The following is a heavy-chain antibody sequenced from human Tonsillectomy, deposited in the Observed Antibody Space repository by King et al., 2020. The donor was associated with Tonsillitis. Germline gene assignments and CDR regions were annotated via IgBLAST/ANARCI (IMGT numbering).Heavy chain of an antibody. Sequence: VQLVESGGGLVQPGGSLRLSCAASGFTFSSYRMSWVRQAPGKGLEWVANIKQDGSEKYYVDSVKGRFTISRDNAKNSLYLQMNSLRAEDTAVYYCARDPQAYDFWSGYYRHYFDYWGQGTLVTVSS. CDR1: GFTFSSYR. V-gene: IGHV3-7*01. CDR3: ARDPQAYDFWSGYYRHYFDY. D-gene: IGHD3-3*01. J-gene: IGHJ4*02. CDR2: IKQDGSEK.